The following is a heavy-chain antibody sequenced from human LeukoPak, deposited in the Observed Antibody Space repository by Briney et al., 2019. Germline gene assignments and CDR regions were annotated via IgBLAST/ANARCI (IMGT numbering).Heavy chain of an antibody. CDR1: GGSLSPHY. Sequence: SETLSLTCAVSGGSLSPHYWSWIRRPLGKGLEWIGEINNRGTTNYSPSLRGRATISVDTSKDEFSLKLSSVTAADTAVYYCARDFLECSRASCLNWFDPWGQGTLVTVSS. V-gene: IGHV4-34*01. CDR3: ARDFLECSRASCLNWFDP. D-gene: IGHD2-2*01. CDR2: INNRGTT. J-gene: IGHJ5*02.